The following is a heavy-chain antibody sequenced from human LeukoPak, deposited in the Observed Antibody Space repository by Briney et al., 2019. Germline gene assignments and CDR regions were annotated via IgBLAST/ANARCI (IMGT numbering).Heavy chain of an antibody. J-gene: IGHJ4*02. V-gene: IGHV1-46*01. CDR3: ARDHCMYGGNSGYFDY. CDR1: GYTFTSYY. D-gene: IGHD4-23*01. Sequence: ATVKVSCKASGYTFTSYYMHWVRQAPGQGLEWMGIINPSGGSTSYAQKFQGRVTMTRDTSTSTVYMELSSLRSEDTAVYYCARDHCMYGGNSGYFDYWGQGTLVTVSS. CDR2: INPSGGST.